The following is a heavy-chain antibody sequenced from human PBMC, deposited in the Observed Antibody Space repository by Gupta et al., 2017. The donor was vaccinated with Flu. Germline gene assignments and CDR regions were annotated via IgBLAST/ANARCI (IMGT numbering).Heavy chain of an antibody. V-gene: IGHV3-30*18. CDR2: ISHDGSNY. CDR1: GFSLRNYG. J-gene: IGHJ6*02. CDR3: AKDWRWDNNNYGMNV. D-gene: IGHD5-24*01. Sequence: QERVVESGGGVVQPGRSLRLSCAASGFSLRNYGMHLVRQAPSKGLEWVAVISHDGSNYFHTDSVKGRFTISRDNSKNTLYLQMSSLRTEDTAVYYCAKDWRWDNNNYGMNVWGQGTTVTVSS.